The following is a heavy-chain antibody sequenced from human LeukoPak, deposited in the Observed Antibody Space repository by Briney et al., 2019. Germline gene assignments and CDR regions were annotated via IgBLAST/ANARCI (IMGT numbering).Heavy chain of an antibody. CDR1: GGSINSGVYY. CDR3: AREYSDILTGYYLFDS. Sequence: SETLSLTCTVSGGSINSGVYYWSRIRQYPGKGVEWIGSIFYSGSTYYNPSLKSRFTISVDTSKNQFSLKLSSVTAADTAVYYCAREYSDILTGYYLFDSWGQGTLVTVSS. V-gene: IGHV4-31*03. J-gene: IGHJ4*02. D-gene: IGHD3-9*01. CDR2: IFYSGST.